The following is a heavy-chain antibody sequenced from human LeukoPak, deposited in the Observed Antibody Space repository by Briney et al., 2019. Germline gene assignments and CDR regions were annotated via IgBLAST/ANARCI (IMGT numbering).Heavy chain of an antibody. D-gene: IGHD6-19*01. J-gene: IGHJ4*02. V-gene: IGHV3-23*01. CDR2: IFGSGGSA. Sequence: GGSLRLSCAASGFTFNTYAMYWVRQAPGKGLEWVSGIFGSGGSAHYADSVKGRFTISRDNSKNTVYLQMNSLRAEDTAVYYCEKTATGYSSGRYPGWPADSWGQGALVTVSS. CDR1: GFTFNTYA. CDR3: EKTATGYSSGRYPGWPADS.